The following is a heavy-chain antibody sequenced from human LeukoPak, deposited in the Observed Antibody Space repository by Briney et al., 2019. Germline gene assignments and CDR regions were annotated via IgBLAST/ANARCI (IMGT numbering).Heavy chain of an antibody. D-gene: IGHD3-3*01. V-gene: IGHV4-59*01. J-gene: IGHJ4*02. Sequence: PSETLSLTCTVSGGSISSYYWSWIRQPPGKGLEWIGYIYYSGSTNYNPSLKSRVTISVDTSKNQFSLKLSSVTAADTAVYYCARTYDFWSGYPKGYFDYWGQGTLVTVSS. CDR3: ARTYDFWSGYPKGYFDY. CDR1: GGSISSYY. CDR2: IYYSGST.